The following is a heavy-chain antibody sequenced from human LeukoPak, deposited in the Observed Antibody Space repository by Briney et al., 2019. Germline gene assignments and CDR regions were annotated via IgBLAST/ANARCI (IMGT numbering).Heavy chain of an antibody. V-gene: IGHV3-21*01. CDR3: ASGTDSYPDFDY. CDR1: GFTFSSYS. Sequence: PGGSLRLSCAASGFTFSSYSMNWVRQAPGKGLEWVSSISSSSSYIYYADSVKGRFTISRDNAKNSLYLQMNSLRAEDTAVYYCASGTDSYPDFDYWGQGTLVTVSS. J-gene: IGHJ4*02. CDR2: ISSSSSYI. D-gene: IGHD3-16*02.